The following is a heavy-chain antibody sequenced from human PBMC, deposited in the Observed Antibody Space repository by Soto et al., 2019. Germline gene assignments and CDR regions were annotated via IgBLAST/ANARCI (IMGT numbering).Heavy chain of an antibody. Sequence: QVHLVQSGAEVKKPGSSVKVSCKASGGTFSNHAINWVRQAPGQGLEWMGRIIPIFTTTNYAQKFQGRVTITADESTSTAYMELSSRKHDDTAVYYCAREVAADGTFREDVFDIWGQGTLVTVSS. V-gene: IGHV1-69*12. CDR1: GGTFSNHA. D-gene: IGHD6-13*01. CDR3: AREVAADGTFREDVFDI. CDR2: IIPIFTTT. J-gene: IGHJ3*02.